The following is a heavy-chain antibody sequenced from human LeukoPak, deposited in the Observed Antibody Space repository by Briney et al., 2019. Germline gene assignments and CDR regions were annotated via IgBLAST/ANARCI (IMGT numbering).Heavy chain of an antibody. CDR2: TVSEIDGGTT. Sequence: GGSLILSCAASGFTFNYAWMSWVRQVPGKGLEWVGQTVSEIDGGTTDYATPVKGRFTISRDDSKNTLYLQMNSLKTEDTAVYYCTTLRGYSKLLVGYFDYWGQGTLVTVSS. CDR1: GFTFNYAW. V-gene: IGHV3-15*04. CDR3: TTLRGYSKLLVGYFDY. D-gene: IGHD5-18*01. J-gene: IGHJ4*02.